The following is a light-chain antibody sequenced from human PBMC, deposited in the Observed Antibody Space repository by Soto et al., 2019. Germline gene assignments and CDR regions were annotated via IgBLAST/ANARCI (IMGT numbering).Light chain of an antibody. CDR1: QSVSTY. CDR2: DAS. V-gene: IGKV3-11*01. J-gene: IGKJ1*01. CDR3: QQRSNWPWT. Sequence: EIVLTQSPATLSLSPGGRATLSCRASQSVSTYLAWYRQKPGQAPRLLIYDASKRAAGIPARFSGSGSGTDFTLTISSLEPDDFAVYYCQQRSNWPWTFGRGTRWIS.